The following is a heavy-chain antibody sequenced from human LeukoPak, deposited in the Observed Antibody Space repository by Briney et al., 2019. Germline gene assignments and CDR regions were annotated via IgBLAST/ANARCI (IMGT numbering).Heavy chain of an antibody. V-gene: IGHV3-21*01. J-gene: IGHJ4*02. CDR2: INKGGSYM. Sequence: GGSLRLSCAASGFTFRDYTMNWVRQTPGKGLEWVSAINKGGSYMTYADSVKGRFTVSRDNAKNSLFLQMDNLRVEDTAVYFCAREVLIVVEPAANTINYWGQGTRVTVSS. D-gene: IGHD2-2*01. CDR1: GFTFRDYT. CDR3: AREVLIVVEPAANTINY.